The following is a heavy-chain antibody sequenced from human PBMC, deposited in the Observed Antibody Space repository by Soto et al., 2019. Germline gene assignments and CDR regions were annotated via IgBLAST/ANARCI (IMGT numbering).Heavy chain of an antibody. J-gene: IGHJ4*02. D-gene: IGHD2-15*01. CDR1: GSPISSNDYF. CDR2: MHASGGT. Sequence: SETLSLTCSVSGSPISSNDYFWAWIRQPPGRGLEFIASMHASGGTYHASSLKSRATMSLDTSKDQFSLKLQSVTAADTGTYYCAAIVVGATRHSDVDHWGQGTLVTVSS. CDR3: AAIVVGATRHSDVDH. V-gene: IGHV4-39*01.